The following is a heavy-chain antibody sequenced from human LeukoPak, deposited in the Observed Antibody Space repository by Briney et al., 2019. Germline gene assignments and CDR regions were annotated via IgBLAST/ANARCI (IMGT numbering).Heavy chain of an antibody. CDR3: ARVGNSYDCDY. J-gene: IGHJ4*02. CDR1: GFTFSSYA. CDR2: INGSGGTT. Sequence: GGSLRLSCAASGFTFSSYAMSWVRQAPGKGLEWVSDINGSGGTTYYADSVKGRFTISRDNAKSSLYLQMNSLRAEDTAVYYCARVGNSYDCDYWGQGTLVTVSS. D-gene: IGHD3-22*01. V-gene: IGHV3-23*01.